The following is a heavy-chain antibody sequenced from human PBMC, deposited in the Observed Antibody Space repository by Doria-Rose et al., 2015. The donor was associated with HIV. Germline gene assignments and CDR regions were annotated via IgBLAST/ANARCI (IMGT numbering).Heavy chain of an antibody. CDR1: GATLSSYA. CDR2: INTDHGNT. D-gene: IGHD3-16*01. J-gene: IGHJ4*02. V-gene: IGHV1-3*04. CDR3: ARSKGELDY. Sequence: VQLLESGAEVKKPGSSVKVSCKASGATLSSYATNWVRQAPGQRLEWLGRINTDHGNTEYSQNFHDRVTMTRDTSAKIAYLEMSSLQFEDTAVYYCARSKGELDYWGQGTLVTISS.